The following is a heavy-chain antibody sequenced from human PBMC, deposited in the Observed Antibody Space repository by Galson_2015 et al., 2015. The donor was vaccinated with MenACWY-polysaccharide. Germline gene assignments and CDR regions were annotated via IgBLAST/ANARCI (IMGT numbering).Heavy chain of an antibody. D-gene: IGHD2-21*01. CDR2: MNPNSGNT. V-gene: IGHV1-8*01. J-gene: IGHJ4*02. Sequence: SVKVSCKASGCKVSSYDINWVRQASGQGLEWMGWMNPNSGNTGYAQMFQGRVAMTRATATSTAYMELRMLRYDDTAVYYCTRIIARKHTFVDSWGQGTLVSVS. CDR3: TRIIARKHTFVDS. CDR1: GCKVSSYD.